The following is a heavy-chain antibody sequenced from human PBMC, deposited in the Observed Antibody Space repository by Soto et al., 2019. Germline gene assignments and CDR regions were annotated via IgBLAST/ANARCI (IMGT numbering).Heavy chain of an antibody. CDR1: GGSVSSGSYY. V-gene: IGHV4-61*01. CDR3: ARVSLLWFGELSATNPSLGMDV. D-gene: IGHD3-10*01. Sequence: SETLSLTCTVSGGSVSSGSYYWSWIRQPPGKGLEWIGYIYYSGSTNYNPSLKSRVTISVDTSKNQFSLKLSSVTAADTAVYYCARVSLLWFGELSATNPSLGMDVWGQGTTVTVSS. CDR2: IYYSGST. J-gene: IGHJ6*02.